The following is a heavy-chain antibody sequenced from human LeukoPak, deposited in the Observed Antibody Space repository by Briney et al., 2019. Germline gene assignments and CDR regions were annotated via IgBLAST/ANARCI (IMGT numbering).Heavy chain of an antibody. CDR3: ARAYPPSVSSIHYYYYYMDV. V-gene: IGHV1-46*01. CDR1: GYTFTSYY. J-gene: IGHJ6*03. D-gene: IGHD2-21*01. Sequence: ASVKVSCKASGYTFTSYYTHWVRQAPGQGLEWMGIINPSGGSTSYAQKFQGRVTMTRDMSTSTVYMELSSLRSEDTAVYYCARAYPPSVSSIHYYYYYMDVWGKGTTVTVSS. CDR2: INPSGGST.